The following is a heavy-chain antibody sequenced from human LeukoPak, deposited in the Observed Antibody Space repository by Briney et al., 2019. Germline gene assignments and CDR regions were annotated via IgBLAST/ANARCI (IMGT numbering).Heavy chain of an antibody. D-gene: IGHD4-17*01. J-gene: IGHJ4*02. CDR3: ASTTVTTQKQDY. CDR1: GFTFSSYS. Sequence: GGSLRLSCAASGFTFSSYSMNWVRQAPGKGLEWVSSICSSSSYIYYADSVKGRFTISRDNAKNSLYLQMNSLRAEDTAVYYCASTTVTTQKQDYWGQGTLVTVSS. V-gene: IGHV3-21*01. CDR2: ICSSSSYI.